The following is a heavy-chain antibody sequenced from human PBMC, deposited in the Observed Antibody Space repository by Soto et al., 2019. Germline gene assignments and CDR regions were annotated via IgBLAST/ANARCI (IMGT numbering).Heavy chain of an antibody. J-gene: IGHJ6*02. Sequence: GGSLRLSCAASGFTFSSYGMHWVRQAPGKGLEWVAVISYDGSNKYYADSVKGRFTISRDNSKNTLYLQMNSLRAEDTAVYYCPLAAAGGYYYGMDVWGQGTTVTVSS. D-gene: IGHD6-13*01. V-gene: IGHV3-30*03. CDR3: PLAAAGGYYYGMDV. CDR1: GFTFSSYG. CDR2: ISYDGSNK.